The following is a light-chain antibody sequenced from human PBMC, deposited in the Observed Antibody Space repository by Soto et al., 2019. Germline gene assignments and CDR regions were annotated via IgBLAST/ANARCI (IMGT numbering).Light chain of an antibody. CDR1: QSVSNNY. CDR3: QQYTNWPKT. J-gene: IGKJ1*01. V-gene: IGKV3-20*01. Sequence: EIVFTQSPGTLSLSPGERATLSCRTSQSVSNNYLAWYQQKPGQAPRLLIYGASSRATGIPDRFSGSGSGTDFTLSISRLEPEDFAVYYCQQYTNWPKTFGQGTKVDIK. CDR2: GAS.